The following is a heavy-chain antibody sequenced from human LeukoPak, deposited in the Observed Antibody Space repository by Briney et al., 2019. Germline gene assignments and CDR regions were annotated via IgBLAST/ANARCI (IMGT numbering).Heavy chain of an antibody. Sequence: ASVKVSCKVSGYTFTDYYMHWVQQAPGKGLEWMGLVDPEDGETIYAQKLQGRVTITADTSTDTAYMELSSLRSEDTAVYYCARDVSKEGFDYWGQGTLVTVSS. CDR2: VDPEDGET. V-gene: IGHV1-69-2*01. CDR1: GYTFTDYY. CDR3: ARDVSKEGFDY. J-gene: IGHJ4*02. D-gene: IGHD5/OR15-5a*01.